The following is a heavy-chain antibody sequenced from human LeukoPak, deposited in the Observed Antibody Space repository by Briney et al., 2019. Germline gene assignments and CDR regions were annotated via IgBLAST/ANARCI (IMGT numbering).Heavy chain of an antibody. CDR3: GKETGIILVRGAVDY. J-gene: IGHJ4*02. D-gene: IGHD3-10*01. CDR2: TSGSGGNP. CDR1: GFAFSSYA. Sequence: GGSLRLSCAASGFAFSSYAMSWVRQAPGKGLEWVSVTSGSGGNPYYADSVKGRFTISRDNSKNTVYLHMNSLRAEDTALYYCGKETGIILVRGAVDYGGQGTLVTVS. V-gene: IGHV3-23*01.